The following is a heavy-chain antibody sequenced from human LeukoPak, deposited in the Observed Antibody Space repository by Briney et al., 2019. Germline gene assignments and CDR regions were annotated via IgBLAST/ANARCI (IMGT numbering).Heavy chain of an antibody. CDR2: VSGNNGNT. Sequence: GASVKVSCKASGYTVTTYGISWVRQAPGQGLEWMGWVSGNNGNTNYAQKLQGRVTMTTDTSTNTAYMELRSLRSDDTAVYYCAIDFYHSGTNWYDVFDVWGQGTMVTVSS. V-gene: IGHV1-18*01. CDR3: AIDFYHSGTNWYDVFDV. D-gene: IGHD1-1*01. J-gene: IGHJ3*01. CDR1: GYTVTTYG.